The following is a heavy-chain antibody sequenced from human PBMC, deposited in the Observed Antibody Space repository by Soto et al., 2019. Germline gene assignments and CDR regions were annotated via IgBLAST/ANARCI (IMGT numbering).Heavy chain of an antibody. Sequence: EVQLVESGGGLVQPGGSLKLSCAASGFTFSGSAMHWVRQASGKGLEWVGRIRSKANSYATAYAASVKGRFTISRDDSKNTAYLHMNSLKTEDPAVYYCTRHYDYIWGSLPDYWGQGTLVTVSS. CDR2: IRSKANSYAT. CDR3: TRHYDYIWGSLPDY. J-gene: IGHJ4*02. D-gene: IGHD3-16*01. CDR1: GFTFSGSA. V-gene: IGHV3-73*01.